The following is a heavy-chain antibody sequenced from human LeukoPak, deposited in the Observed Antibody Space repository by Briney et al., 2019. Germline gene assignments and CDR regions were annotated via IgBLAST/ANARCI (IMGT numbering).Heavy chain of an antibody. J-gene: IGHJ3*02. CDR2: IYYSGST. V-gene: IGHV4-30-4*01. Sequence: ASQTQSLTCTVSGGSISSGDCYWSWIRQPPGKGLEWIGYIYYSGSTYYNPSLKSRVAISVDTSNNQFSLKLSSVTAADTAVYYCARDREDYYDSTGLRRSAFDIWGRGTMVTVSS. CDR1: GGSISSGDCY. CDR3: ARDREDYYDSTGLRRSAFDI. D-gene: IGHD3-22*01.